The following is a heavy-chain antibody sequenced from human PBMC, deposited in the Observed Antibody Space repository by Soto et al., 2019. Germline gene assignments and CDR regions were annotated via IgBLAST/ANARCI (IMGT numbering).Heavy chain of an antibody. Sequence: QGQLVQSGAEVKKPGSSVKVSCRASGGTFSNYAISWVRQAPGQGLEWMGGIVPAFGTPNYAQNLQGRITITADDSTTTVYMDLSSLRSEDTAVYYCARGATIFGVAAYSYYEMEVWGQGTTVTVSS. V-gene: IGHV1-69*01. D-gene: IGHD3-3*01. J-gene: IGHJ6*02. CDR1: GGTFSNYA. CDR2: IVPAFGTP. CDR3: ARGATIFGVAAYSYYEMEV.